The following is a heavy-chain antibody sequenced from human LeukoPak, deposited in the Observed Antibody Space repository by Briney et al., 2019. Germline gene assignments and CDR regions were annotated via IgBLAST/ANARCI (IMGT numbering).Heavy chain of an antibody. CDR1: GYTFTSYA. J-gene: IGHJ4*02. V-gene: IGHV1-3*01. CDR2: INAGNGNT. CDR3: ARTYYYDSSGYYPNFDY. D-gene: IGHD3-22*01. Sequence: ASVRVSCKASGYTFTSYAMHWVRQAPGQRLEWMGWINAGNGNTKYSQKFQGRVTITRDTSASTAYMELSRLRSDDTAVYYCARTYYYDSSGYYPNFDYWGQGTLVTVSS.